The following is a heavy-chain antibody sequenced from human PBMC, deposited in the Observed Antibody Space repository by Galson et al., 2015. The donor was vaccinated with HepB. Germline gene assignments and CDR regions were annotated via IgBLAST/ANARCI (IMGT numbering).Heavy chain of an antibody. D-gene: IGHD6-19*01. CDR2: IYPGDSDT. V-gene: IGHV5-51*01. J-gene: IGHJ1*01. Sequence: QSGAEMKKPGESLKISCKGSGYSFTSYWIGWVRQMPGKGLEWMGIIYPGDSDTRYSPSFQGQVTISADKSISTAYLQWSSLKASDTAMYYCASTWGGTGYSSGWYSGEYFQHWGQGTLVTVSS. CDR3: ASTWGGTGYSSGWYSGEYFQH. CDR1: GYSFTSYW.